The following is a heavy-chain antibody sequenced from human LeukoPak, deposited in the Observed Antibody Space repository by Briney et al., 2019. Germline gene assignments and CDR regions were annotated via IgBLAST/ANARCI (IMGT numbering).Heavy chain of an antibody. Sequence: PGGSRRLSCAAPGFTFSSYSMNWVRQAPGKGLDWVSGITGSGATTYYADSVKGRFTISRDNSKNTLYLQMNSLRAEDTAVYYCAKDDNWLQFESWGQGTLVTVSS. V-gene: IGHV3-23*01. CDR2: ITGSGATT. CDR1: GFTFSSYS. D-gene: IGHD5-24*01. J-gene: IGHJ5*01. CDR3: AKDDNWLQFES.